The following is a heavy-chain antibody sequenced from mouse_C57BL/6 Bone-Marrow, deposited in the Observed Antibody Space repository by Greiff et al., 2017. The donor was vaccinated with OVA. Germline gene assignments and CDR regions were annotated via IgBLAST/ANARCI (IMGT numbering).Heavy chain of an antibody. CDR1: GFSLTSYG. V-gene: IGHV2-2*01. J-gene: IGHJ4*01. CDR3: ARKRGHYYGSSYAMDY. Sequence: VKLVESGPGLVQPSQSLSITCTASGFSLTSYGVHWVRQSPGKGLEWLGVIWSGGSTDYNAAFISRLSISKDNSKSQVFFKMNSLQADDTAIYYCARKRGHYYGSSYAMDYWGQGTSVTVSS. D-gene: IGHD1-1*01. CDR2: IWSGGST.